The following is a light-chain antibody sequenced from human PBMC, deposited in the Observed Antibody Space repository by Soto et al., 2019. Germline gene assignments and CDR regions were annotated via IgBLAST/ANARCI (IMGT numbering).Light chain of an antibody. CDR3: QQYGSSRWT. J-gene: IGKJ1*01. Sequence: IHMTESPSSLSASVGDRVRITCRASQGIRNDLGWYQQKPGKAPKRLIYGASSLQSGVPSRFSGSGSGTEFTLTISSLQPEDFAVYYCQQYGSSRWTFGQGTKVDIK. CDR1: QGIRND. V-gene: IGKV1-17*01. CDR2: GAS.